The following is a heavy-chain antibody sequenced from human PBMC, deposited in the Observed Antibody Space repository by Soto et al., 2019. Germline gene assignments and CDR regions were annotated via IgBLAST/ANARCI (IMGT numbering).Heavy chain of an antibody. CDR2: MNPNTGNS. J-gene: IGHJ4*02. V-gene: IGHV1-8*01. CDR3: ARRADNNGWNGFGADKYYFDF. D-gene: IGHD6-19*01. Sequence: ASVKVSCKASGYTFTSYDIYWVRQATGQGLEWMRWMNPNTGNSGYAQKFQGRVTMTSNTSITTAHMELSSLRSEDTAVYYCARRADNNGWNGFGADKYYFDFWGQGTLVTVS. CDR1: GYTFTSYD.